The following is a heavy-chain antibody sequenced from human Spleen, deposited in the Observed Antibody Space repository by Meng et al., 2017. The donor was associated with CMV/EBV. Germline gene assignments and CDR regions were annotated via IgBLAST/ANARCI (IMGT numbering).Heavy chain of an antibody. J-gene: IGHJ3*02. CDR1: GYTFTSYG. V-gene: IGHV1-18*01. CDR3: ARDSASGYRYSSSWYWDAFDI. D-gene: IGHD6-13*01. CDR2: ISAYNGNT. Sequence: ASVKVSCKASGYTFTSYGISWVRQAPGQGLEWMGWISAYNGNTNYAQKLQGRVTMTTDTSTSTAYMELRRLRSDDTAVYYCARDSASGYRYSSSWYWDAFDIWGQGTMVTVSS.